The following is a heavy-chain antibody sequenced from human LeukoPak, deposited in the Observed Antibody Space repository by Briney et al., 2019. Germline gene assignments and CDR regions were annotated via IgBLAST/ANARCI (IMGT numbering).Heavy chain of an antibody. Sequence: PGGSLRLSCAASGFTFSNAWMSWVRQAPGKGLEWVGIIKSKTDGGTTDYAASVKCRFTISRDNSRNTLYLKMNSLKTEDTAVYYCTTDLPNTAMVDYWGQGTLVTVSS. J-gene: IGHJ4*02. CDR1: GFTFSNAW. CDR2: IKSKTDGGTT. D-gene: IGHD5-18*01. CDR3: TTDLPNTAMVDY. V-gene: IGHV3-15*01.